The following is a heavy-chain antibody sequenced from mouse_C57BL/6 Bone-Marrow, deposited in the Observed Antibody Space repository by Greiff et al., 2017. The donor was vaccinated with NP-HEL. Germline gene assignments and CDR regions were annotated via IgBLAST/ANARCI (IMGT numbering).Heavy chain of an antibody. D-gene: IGHD2-4*01. CDR1: GFTFSSYA. CDR2: ISDGGSYT. CDR3: ARERGYYDYDPLFDY. V-gene: IGHV5-4*01. Sequence: EVNVVESGGGLVKPGGSLKLSCAASGFTFSSYAMSWVRQTPEKRLEWVATISDGGSYTYYPDNVKGRFTISRDNAKNNLYLQMSHLKSEDTAMYYCARERGYYDYDPLFDYWGQGTTLTVSS. J-gene: IGHJ2*01.